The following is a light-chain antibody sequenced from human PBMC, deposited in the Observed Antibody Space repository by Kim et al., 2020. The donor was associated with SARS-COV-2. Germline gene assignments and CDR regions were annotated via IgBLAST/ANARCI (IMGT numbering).Light chain of an antibody. J-gene: IGLJ1*01. Sequence: SVALRQTARITCGGKNIRIKNVLWYQQKPGQAPVLVIYRDTHRPSGIPERFSGSNSGNTATLTIDRAQARDEADYYCQVWDSSTEVFGTGTKVTVL. V-gene: IGLV3-9*01. CDR1: NIRIKN. CDR2: RDT. CDR3: QVWDSSTEV.